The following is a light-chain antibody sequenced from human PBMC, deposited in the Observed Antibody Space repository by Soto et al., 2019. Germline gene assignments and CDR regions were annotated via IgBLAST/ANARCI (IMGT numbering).Light chain of an antibody. V-gene: IGLV2-14*01. Sequence: QSALTQPASVSGSPGQSITISCTGTSSDVGGYKYVSWYQQHPGKAPKLMIYEVSNRPSGVSNRFSGSKSGNTASLTISGLQAEDEAEYYCSSYTSSSTHVVFGGGTKLTVL. CDR2: EVS. CDR1: SSDVGGYKY. CDR3: SSYTSSSTHVV. J-gene: IGLJ2*01.